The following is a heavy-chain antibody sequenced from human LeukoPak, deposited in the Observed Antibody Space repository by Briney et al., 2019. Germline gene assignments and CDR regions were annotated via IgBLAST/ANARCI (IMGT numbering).Heavy chain of an antibody. J-gene: IGHJ6*03. CDR2: ISYDGSNK. Sequence: PGGSLRLSCAAPGFTFSSYAMHWVRQAPGKGLEWVAIISYDGSNKYYADSVKGRFTISRDNSKNTLYVQMNSLRAEDTAVYYCARDREYQLLGRGYYYYYMDVWGKGTTVTVSS. V-gene: IGHV3-30-3*01. CDR3: ARDREYQLLGRGYYYYYMDV. D-gene: IGHD2-2*01. CDR1: GFTFSSYA.